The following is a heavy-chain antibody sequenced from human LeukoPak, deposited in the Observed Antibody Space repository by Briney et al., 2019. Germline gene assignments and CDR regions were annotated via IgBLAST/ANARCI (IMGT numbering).Heavy chain of an antibody. D-gene: IGHD3-10*01. CDR3: ARGGVDYCGSGTYYLMYYFDY. Sequence: PSETLSLTCSVSDDSITMYYWTWIRQPPGKGLEWIGYVDHTGITNFSPSLNGRVSISRDTTKNLFSLRVRSVTAADTAVYFCARGGVDYCGSGTYYLMYYFDYWGQGALVTVSS. CDR2: VDHTGIT. CDR1: DDSITMYY. V-gene: IGHV4-59*01. J-gene: IGHJ4*02.